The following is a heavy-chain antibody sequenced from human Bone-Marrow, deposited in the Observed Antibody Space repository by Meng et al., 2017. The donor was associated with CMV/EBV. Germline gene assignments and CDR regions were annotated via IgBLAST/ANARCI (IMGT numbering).Heavy chain of an antibody. CDR2: IRYDGSNK. V-gene: IGHV3-30*02. CDR3: ASTSDSSGYYPGY. D-gene: IGHD3-22*01. CDR1: GFTFSSYG. Sequence: GGSLRLSCAASGFTFSSYGMHWVRQAPGKGLEWVAFIRYDGSNKYYADSVKGRFTISRDNSKNTLYLQMNSLRAEDTAVYYCASTSDSSGYYPGYWGQGTLVTVSS. J-gene: IGHJ4*02.